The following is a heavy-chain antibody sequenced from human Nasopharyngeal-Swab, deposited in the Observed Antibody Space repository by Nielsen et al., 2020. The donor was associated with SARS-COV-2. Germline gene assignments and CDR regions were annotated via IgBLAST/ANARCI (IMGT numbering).Heavy chain of an antibody. CDR1: GGTFSSYA. CDR2: IIPIFGTA. J-gene: IGHJ6*02. Sequence: SVKVSCKASGGTFSSYAISWVRQAPGQGLEWMGGIIPIFGTANYAQKFQGRVTITADKSTSTAYMELSSLRAEDTAVYYCARSYYGAYYYGMDVWGQGTTVTVSS. CDR3: ARSYYGAYYYGMDV. V-gene: IGHV1-69*06. D-gene: IGHD4-17*01.